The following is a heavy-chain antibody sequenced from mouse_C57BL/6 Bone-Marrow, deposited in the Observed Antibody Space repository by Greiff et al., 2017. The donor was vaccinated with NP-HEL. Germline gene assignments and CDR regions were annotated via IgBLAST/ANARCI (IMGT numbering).Heavy chain of an antibody. Sequence: EVQLQQSGPGLVKPSQSLSLTCSVTGYSIISGYYWNWIRQFPGNKLEWMAYIRYDGSNNYNPSLKNRITITRDISKNQFFLKLTSVTTEDTATDYCAREGGYYGSPFAYWGQGTLVTVSA. J-gene: IGHJ3*01. CDR2: IRYDGSN. CDR1: GYSIISGYY. CDR3: AREGGYYGSPFAY. V-gene: IGHV3-6*01. D-gene: IGHD1-1*01.